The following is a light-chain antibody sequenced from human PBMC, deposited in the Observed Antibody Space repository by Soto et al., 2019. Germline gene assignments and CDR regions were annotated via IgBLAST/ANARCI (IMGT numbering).Light chain of an antibody. V-gene: IGLV2-23*02. CDR1: SSDVGSYNL. CDR3: CSYAGSSTVV. CDR2: EVS. Sequence: QSALTQPASVSGSPGQSITISCTGTSSDVGSYNLVSWYQQHPGKAPKLMIYEVSKRPSGVSNRFSGSKSGNTASLTISGLPAADEDDYYCCSYAGSSTVVFGGGTKVTVL. J-gene: IGLJ2*01.